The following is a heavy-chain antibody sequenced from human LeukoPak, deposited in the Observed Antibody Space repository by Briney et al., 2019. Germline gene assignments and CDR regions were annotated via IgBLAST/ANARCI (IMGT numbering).Heavy chain of an antibody. CDR1: GGTFSSYA. Sequence: GASVKVSCKASGGTFSSYAISWVRQAPGQGLEWMGGIIPIFGTANYAQKFQGRVTITADESTSTAYMELSSLRSEDTAVYYCARPEYSSSLNDAFDIWGQGTMVTVSS. J-gene: IGHJ3*02. V-gene: IGHV1-69*01. CDR3: ARPEYSSSLNDAFDI. D-gene: IGHD6-6*01. CDR2: IIPIFGTA.